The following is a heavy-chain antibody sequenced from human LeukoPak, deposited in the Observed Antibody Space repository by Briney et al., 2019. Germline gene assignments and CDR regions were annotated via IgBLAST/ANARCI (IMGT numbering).Heavy chain of an antibody. J-gene: IGHJ4*02. V-gene: IGHV4-59*01. CDR2: IYYSGST. CDR1: GGSISSYY. Sequence: PSETLSLTCAVSGGSISSYYWSWIRQPPGKGLEWIGYIYYSGSTNYNPSLKSRVTISVDTSKNQFSLKLSSVTAADTAVYYCARDRVGATGGIDYWGQGTLVTVSS. CDR3: ARDRVGATGGIDY. D-gene: IGHD1-26*01.